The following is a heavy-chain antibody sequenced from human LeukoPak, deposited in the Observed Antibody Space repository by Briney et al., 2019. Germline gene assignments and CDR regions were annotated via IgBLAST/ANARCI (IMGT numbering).Heavy chain of an antibody. CDR2: IYYTGST. V-gene: IGHV4-59*01. CDR1: GGSISSYY. Sequence: SETLSLTCTVSGGSISSYYWSWIRQPPGKGLEWIGYIYYTGSTNYNPSLKSRVTISVDTSKNQFSLKLNSVTAADTAVYYCARDEMGDVWGQGTTVTVSS. CDR3: ARDEMGDV. J-gene: IGHJ6*02. D-gene: IGHD2-8*01.